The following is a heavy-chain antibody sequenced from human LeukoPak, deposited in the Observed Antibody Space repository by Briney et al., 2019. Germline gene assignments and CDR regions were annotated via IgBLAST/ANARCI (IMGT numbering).Heavy chain of an antibody. V-gene: IGHV3-21*01. Sequence: GGSLRLSCAASGFTFSSYSMNWVRQAPGKGLEWVSSISRSSSYIYYADPVKGRFTISRDNAKNSLYLQMNSLRAEDTAVYYCARDGPPYCGGDCYLDYWGQGTLVTVSS. CDR1: GFTFSSYS. J-gene: IGHJ4*02. D-gene: IGHD2-21*02. CDR2: ISRSSSYI. CDR3: ARDGPPYCGGDCYLDY.